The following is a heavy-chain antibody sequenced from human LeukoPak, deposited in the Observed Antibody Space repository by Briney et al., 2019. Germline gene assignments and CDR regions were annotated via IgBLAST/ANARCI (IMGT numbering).Heavy chain of an antibody. V-gene: IGHV4-30-2*01. Sequence: PSQTLSLTCAVSGGSISSGGYSWSWIRQPPGKGLEWIGYIYHSGSTYYNPSLKSRVTISVDRSKNQFSLKLSSVTAADTAVYXXXXDQGYADAFDIWGQGTMVTVSS. CDR2: IYHSGST. J-gene: IGHJ3*02. CDR1: GGSISSGGYS. D-gene: IGHD5-18*01. CDR3: XXDQGYADAFDI.